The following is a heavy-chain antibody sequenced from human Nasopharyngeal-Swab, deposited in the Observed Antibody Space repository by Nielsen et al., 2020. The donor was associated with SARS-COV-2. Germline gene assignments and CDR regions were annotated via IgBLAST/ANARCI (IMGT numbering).Heavy chain of an antibody. CDR3: ARGCVVVVPAASPLPYYYYYMDV. V-gene: IGHV4-59*01. D-gene: IGHD2-2*01. CDR1: ACSIITYY. J-gene: IGHJ6*03. CDR2: IYYSGST. Sequence: SGSLTLSFTVSACSIITYYCSWIRQPPGQGLEWIGYIYYSGSTNYNPSLKSRVTISVDTSKNQFSLKLSSVTAADTAVYYCARGCVVVVPAASPLPYYYYYMDVWGKGTTVTVSS.